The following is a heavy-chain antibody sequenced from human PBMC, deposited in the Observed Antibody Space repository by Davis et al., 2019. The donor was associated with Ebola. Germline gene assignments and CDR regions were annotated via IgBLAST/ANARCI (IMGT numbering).Heavy chain of an antibody. D-gene: IGHD2-2*02. V-gene: IGHV4-30-4*01. Sequence: SETLSLTCTVSGGSISSGDYYWSWIRQPPGKGLEWIGYIYYSGSTYYNPSLKSRVTISVDASKNQFSLKLSSVTAADTAVYYCARDRVVVVPAAIVHYYYGMDVWGQGTTVTVSS. CDR2: IYYSGST. J-gene: IGHJ6*02. CDR1: GGSISSGDYY. CDR3: ARDRVVVVPAAIVHYYYGMDV.